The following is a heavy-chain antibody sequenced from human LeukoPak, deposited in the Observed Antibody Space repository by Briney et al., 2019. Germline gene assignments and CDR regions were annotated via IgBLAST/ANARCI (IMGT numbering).Heavy chain of an antibody. CDR2: ISNDGSTK. D-gene: IGHD6-19*01. V-gene: IGHV3-30-3*01. CDR3: ARIRISSGYYEPFDY. CDR1: GFTFSSYA. Sequence: GGSLRLSCAASGFTFSSYAMPWVRQAPGKGLEWVAVISNDGSTKYYADSVKGRFIISRDNSKNTLYLQMNSLRAEDTAVYYCARIRISSGYYEPFDYWGQGTLVTVSS. J-gene: IGHJ4*02.